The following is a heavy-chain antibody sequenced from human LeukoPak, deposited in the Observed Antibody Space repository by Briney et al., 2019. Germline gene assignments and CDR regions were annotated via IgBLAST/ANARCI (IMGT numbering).Heavy chain of an antibody. CDR2: IYYSGST. J-gene: IGHJ4*02. CDR3: ARQVEMATILFDY. V-gene: IGHV4-59*08. CDR1: GGSISSYY. Sequence: PSETLSLTCTVSGGSISSYYWSWIRQPPGKGLEWIGYIYYSGSTNYNPSLKSRVTISVDTSKNQFSLKLSSVTAADTAVYYCARQVEMATILFDYWGQGTLVTVSS. D-gene: IGHD5-12*01.